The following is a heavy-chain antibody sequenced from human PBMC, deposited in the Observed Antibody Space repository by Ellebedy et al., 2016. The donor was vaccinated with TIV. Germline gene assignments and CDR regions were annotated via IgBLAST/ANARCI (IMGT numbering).Heavy chain of an antibody. CDR2: IGLSDDT. CDR3: ARGLYYMDV. V-gene: IGHV3-13*01. CDR1: GFTFSTYD. Sequence: GGSLRLXXAASGFTFSTYDMHWVRQVTGQGLEWVSGIGLSDDTYYSGSVKGRSTISREDAKNSLYLQMNSLRAGDTAVYYCARGLYYMDVWGKGTTVTVSS. J-gene: IGHJ6*03.